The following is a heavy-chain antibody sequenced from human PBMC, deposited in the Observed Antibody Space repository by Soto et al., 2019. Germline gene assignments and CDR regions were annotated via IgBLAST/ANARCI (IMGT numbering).Heavy chain of an antibody. D-gene: IGHD2-21*02. CDR1: GYSISSGYY. V-gene: IGHV4-38-2*01. J-gene: IGHJ4*02. CDR2: IFHSGST. CDR3: ARGLQYGGNSAY. Sequence: SETLSLTCGVSGYSISSGYYWGWIRQPPGKGLEWIASIFHSGSTYYNPSLKSRVTISVDTSKSQFSLKLSSVTAADTAVYYCARGLQYGGNSAYWGQGTLVTVSS.